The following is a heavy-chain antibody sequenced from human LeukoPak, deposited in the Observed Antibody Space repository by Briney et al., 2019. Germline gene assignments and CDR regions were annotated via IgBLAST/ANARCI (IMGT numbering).Heavy chain of an antibody. Sequence: PGGSLRLSCAASGFTFSSYWMGWVRQAPGKGLEWVANINRDGTETYYMDSVKGRFTISRDNANNSLYLEMNSLRAEDTAIYYCARGHTLTTICFDSWGQGTLVTVSS. D-gene: IGHD1-1*01. CDR3: ARGHTLTTICFDS. J-gene: IGHJ4*02. CDR1: GFTFSSYW. CDR2: INRDGTET. V-gene: IGHV3-7*01.